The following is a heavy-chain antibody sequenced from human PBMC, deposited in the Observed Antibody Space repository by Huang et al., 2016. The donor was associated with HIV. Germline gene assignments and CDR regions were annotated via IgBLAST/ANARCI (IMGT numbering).Heavy chain of an antibody. CDR1: GGSIRSDNDY. CDR2: ISYSGST. CDR3: ARLPGSITMIRGVITDPY. D-gene: IGHD3-10*01. Sequence: QLQLQESGPGLVKPSETLSLTCTVSGGSIRSDNDYWGWIRQPPGKGLEWSGSISYSGSTYSNPSLKRRVTRTVDTAKNHFSLRMRSVTAADTAVYYCARLPGSITMIRGVITDPYWGQGTLVTVSS. V-gene: IGHV4-39*02. J-gene: IGHJ4*02.